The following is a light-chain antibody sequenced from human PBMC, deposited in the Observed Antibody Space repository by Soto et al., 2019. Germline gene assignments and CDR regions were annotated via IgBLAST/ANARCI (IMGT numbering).Light chain of an antibody. Sequence: EIVLTQSPGTLSLSPGERATLSCRASQSVSSSYLAWYQQKPGQAPRLLIYGASSRATGIPDRFSGSGSGTDFTLTISRLEPEHFAVYSCQQYGSSPLTFGGGTKVEIK. CDR1: QSVSSSY. CDR2: GAS. V-gene: IGKV3-20*01. CDR3: QQYGSSPLT. J-gene: IGKJ4*01.